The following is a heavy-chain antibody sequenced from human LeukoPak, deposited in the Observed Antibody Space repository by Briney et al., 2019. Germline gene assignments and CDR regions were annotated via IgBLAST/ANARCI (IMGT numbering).Heavy chain of an antibody. CDR1: GFTFSSYG. Sequence: PGRSLRLSCAASGFTFSSYGMHWVRQAPGKGLEWVAVISYDGSNKYYADSVKGRFTISRDNSKNTLYLQMNSLRAEDTAVYYCAKDQGLGAFDYWGQGTLVTVSS. D-gene: IGHD3-10*01. V-gene: IGHV3-30*18. J-gene: IGHJ4*02. CDR2: ISYDGSNK. CDR3: AKDQGLGAFDY.